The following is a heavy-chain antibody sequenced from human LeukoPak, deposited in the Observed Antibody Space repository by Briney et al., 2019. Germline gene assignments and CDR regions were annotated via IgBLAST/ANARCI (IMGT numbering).Heavy chain of an antibody. J-gene: IGHJ3*02. CDR2: ISGSGGST. V-gene: IGHV3-23*01. CDR1: GFTFSNYG. D-gene: IGHD6-19*01. Sequence: PGGSLRLSCAASGFTFSNYGMNWVRQAPGKGLEWVSAISGSGGSTYYADSVKGRFTISRDNSKNTLYLQMNSLRAEDTAVYYCVHGGQWLADDAFDIWGQGTMVTVSS. CDR3: VHGGQWLADDAFDI.